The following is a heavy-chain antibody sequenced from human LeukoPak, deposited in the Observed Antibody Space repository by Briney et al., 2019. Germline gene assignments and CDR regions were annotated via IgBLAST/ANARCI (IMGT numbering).Heavy chain of an antibody. V-gene: IGHV3-33*06. Sequence: GRSLRLSCEVSGFTFSSYGMHWVRQAPGKGLEWVAIIWYDGSNKKYADSVKGRFTISRDNSKNTVYLQMNSLRAEDTAVYYCAKDIAVAGTIDYWGQGTLVTASS. D-gene: IGHD6-19*01. J-gene: IGHJ4*02. CDR2: IWYDGSNK. CDR3: AKDIAVAGTIDY. CDR1: GFTFSSYG.